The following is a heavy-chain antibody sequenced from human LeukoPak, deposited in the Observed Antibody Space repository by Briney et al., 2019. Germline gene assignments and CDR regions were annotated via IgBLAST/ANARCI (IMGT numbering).Heavy chain of an antibody. D-gene: IGHD2-15*01. CDR1: GFTFNNFG. CDR2: ISYDGGHK. V-gene: IGHV3-30*18. CDR3: AEDQKLQPFHY. Sequence: GGSLRLSCAASGFTFNNFGVHWVRQAPGKGLEWVAVISYDGGHKYYADSVTGRFIISRDNSKNTLYLQMNSLRTEDTSVYYCAEDQKLQPFHYWGQGTLVTVSS. J-gene: IGHJ4*02.